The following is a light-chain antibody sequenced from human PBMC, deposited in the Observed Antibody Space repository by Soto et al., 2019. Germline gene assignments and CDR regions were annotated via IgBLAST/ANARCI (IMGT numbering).Light chain of an antibody. CDR1: RGLASNY. Sequence: DMVLTQSPGTLSLSPGERATLSCRASRGLASNYLGWYQQKPGQPPRLLLYAASKRATGIPDRFSGSGSGTDFTLTINRLEPEDSAVYYCQQYGSSPPYTFGQGTKVEI. J-gene: IGKJ2*01. V-gene: IGKV3-20*01. CDR2: AAS. CDR3: QQYGSSPPYT.